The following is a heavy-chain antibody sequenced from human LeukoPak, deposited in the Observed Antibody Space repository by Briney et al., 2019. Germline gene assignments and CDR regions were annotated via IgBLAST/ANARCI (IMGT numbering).Heavy chain of an antibody. D-gene: IGHD3-22*01. V-gene: IGHV3-23*01. J-gene: IGHJ4*02. CDR3: AKASDYYDSSGDY. CDR1: GITLSNYG. Sequence: GGSLRLSCAVSGITLSNYGMSWVRQAPGKGLEWAAGISDSGGRTNYVDSVKGRFTISRDNSKNTLCLQMNSLRAEDTAVYYCAKASDYYDSSGDYWGQGTLVTVSS. CDR2: ISDSGGRT.